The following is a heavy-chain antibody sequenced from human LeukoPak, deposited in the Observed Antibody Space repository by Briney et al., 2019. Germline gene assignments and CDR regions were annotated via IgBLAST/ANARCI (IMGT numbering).Heavy chain of an antibody. J-gene: IGHJ4*02. Sequence: SSQTLSLTCTVSGGSISSGGYYWSWIRQPPGKGLEWIGYIYHSGSTYYNPSLKSRVTISVDKSKNQFSLKLSSVTAADTAVYYCAREGSGWYSFDYWGQGTLVTVSS. CDR2: IYHSGST. D-gene: IGHD6-19*01. V-gene: IGHV4-30-2*01. CDR1: GGSISSGGYY. CDR3: AREGSGWYSFDY.